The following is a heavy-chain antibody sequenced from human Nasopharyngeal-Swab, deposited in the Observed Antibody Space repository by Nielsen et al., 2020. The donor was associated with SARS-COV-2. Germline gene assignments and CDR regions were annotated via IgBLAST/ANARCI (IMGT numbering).Heavy chain of an antibody. Sequence: GESLKISCAVSGFNFSSYSMSWVRQAPGKGLEWLATIKQGGGETYYVDSVKGRFTISSDNSKNSVYLQMNSLRAEDTAVYYCAKDLRGPYFFWGQGTLVTVSS. V-gene: IGHV3-7*03. CDR2: IKQGGGET. CDR3: AKDLRGPYFF. J-gene: IGHJ4*02. D-gene: IGHD2/OR15-2a*01. CDR1: GFNFSSYS.